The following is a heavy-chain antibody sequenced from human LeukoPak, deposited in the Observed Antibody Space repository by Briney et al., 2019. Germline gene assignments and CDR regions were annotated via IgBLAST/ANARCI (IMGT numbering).Heavy chain of an antibody. CDR3: AKDQSGSYPGGYFDY. D-gene: IGHD1-26*01. Sequence: SVKVSCKASGGTFSSYAISWVRQAPGQGLEWMGRIIPILGIANYAQKFQGRVTITADKSTSTAYMELSSLRSEDTAVYYCAKDQSGSYPGGYFDYWGEGTLVTVSS. J-gene: IGHJ4*02. CDR2: IIPILGIA. CDR1: GGTFSSYA. V-gene: IGHV1-69*04.